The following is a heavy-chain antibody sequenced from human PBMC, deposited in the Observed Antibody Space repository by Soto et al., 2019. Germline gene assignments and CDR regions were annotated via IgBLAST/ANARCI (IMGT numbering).Heavy chain of an antibody. V-gene: IGHV3-23*01. CDR3: AKQRAGYGSGSDTFYFDF. CDR2: LSGSGGTT. Sequence: GGSLRLSCSTSGFTFSTYAMNWVRQAPGKGLEWVSALSGSGGTTYYADSVRGRFTISRDNSKNTLFLQMSSLRAEDTALYYCAKQRAGYGSGSDTFYFDFWGQGALVTVSS. J-gene: IGHJ4*02. D-gene: IGHD3-10*01. CDR1: GFTFSTYA.